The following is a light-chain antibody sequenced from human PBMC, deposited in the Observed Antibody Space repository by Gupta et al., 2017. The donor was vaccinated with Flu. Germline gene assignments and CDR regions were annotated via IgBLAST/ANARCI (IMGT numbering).Light chain of an antibody. Sequence: VLTPSPATLSESPGDSATLSCRASRSGRSNGALCQQKPGQATTLPSCGASTRAAGISARFSGSGSETEFSLTISRLKSEDSAVYYCQQYSNWPLAFGRGTKVEIK. CDR1: RSGRSN. J-gene: IGKJ4*01. CDR3: QQYSNWPLA. V-gene: IGKV3-15*01. CDR2: GAS.